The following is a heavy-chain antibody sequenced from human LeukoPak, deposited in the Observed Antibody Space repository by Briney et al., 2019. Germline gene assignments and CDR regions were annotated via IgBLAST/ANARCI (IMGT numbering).Heavy chain of an antibody. V-gene: IGHV4-31*03. D-gene: IGHD2-15*01. J-gene: IGHJ3*02. Sequence: KPSETLSLTCTVSGGSISSDGYYWTWIRQHPGKGLEWIGNIYYSGSTYYNPSLKSRVTISVDTSKNQFSLKLSSVTAADTAVYYCARLRAADAFDIWGQGTMVTVSS. CDR3: ARLRAADAFDI. CDR1: GGSISSDGYY. CDR2: IYYSGST.